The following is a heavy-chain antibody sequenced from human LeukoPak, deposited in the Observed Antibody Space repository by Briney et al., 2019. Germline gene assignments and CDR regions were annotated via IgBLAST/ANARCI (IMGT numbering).Heavy chain of an antibody. J-gene: IGHJ4*02. Sequence: PSETLSLTCTVSGGSISSGSYYWSWIRQPAGKGLEWIGRIYTSGSTNYNPSLKSRVTISVDTSKNQFSLKLSSVTAADTAVYYCARGGPYIVVAPWGQGTLVTVSS. D-gene: IGHD2-2*01. CDR1: GGSISSGSYY. V-gene: IGHV4-61*02. CDR3: ARGGPYIVVAP. CDR2: IYTSGST.